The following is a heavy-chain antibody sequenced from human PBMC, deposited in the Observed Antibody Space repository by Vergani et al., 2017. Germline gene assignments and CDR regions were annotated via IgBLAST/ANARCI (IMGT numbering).Heavy chain of an antibody. Sequence: QVQLVQSGSELKKPGASVKVSCKASGYTFTSYAMNWVRQAPGQGLEWMGWINTNTGNPTYAQCFTGRFVFSLDTSVSTAYLQISSLKAEDTAVYYCARDTSTVYSYQLPNDYYYGMDVWGQGTTVTVSS. CDR3: ARDTSTVYSYQLPNDYYYGMDV. V-gene: IGHV7-4-1*02. CDR2: INTNTGNP. J-gene: IGHJ6*02. CDR1: GYTFTSYA. D-gene: IGHD2-2*01.